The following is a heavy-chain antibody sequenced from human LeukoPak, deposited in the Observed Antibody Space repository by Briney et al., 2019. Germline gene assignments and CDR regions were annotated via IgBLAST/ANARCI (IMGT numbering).Heavy chain of an antibody. J-gene: IGHJ4*02. CDR3: AKTRPLDSSSWSHGDY. Sequence: GGSLRLSCAASGFTFSSYAMSWVRQAPGKGLEWVSAISGSGDSTYCGDSVKGRFTISRDNSKNTLYLQMNSLRAEDTAVYYCAKTRPLDSSSWSHGDYWGQGTLATVSS. D-gene: IGHD6-13*01. CDR1: GFTFSSYA. V-gene: IGHV3-23*01. CDR2: ISGSGDST.